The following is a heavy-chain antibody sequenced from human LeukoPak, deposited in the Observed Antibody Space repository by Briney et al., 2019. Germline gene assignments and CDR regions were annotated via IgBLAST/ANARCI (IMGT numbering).Heavy chain of an antibody. J-gene: IGHJ6*02. CDR2: IKSEADGGTT. CDR3: ARDPGYSYGKDYYYGMDV. V-gene: IGHV3-15*01. D-gene: IGHD5-18*01. Sequence: GGSLRLSCAASGFTFNSAWMTWVRQSPGKGLEWVGRIKSEADGGTTEYAASVKGRFTISRDDSRSTLYLQMNSLKTEDTAVYYCARDPGYSYGKDYYYGMDVWGQGTTVTVSS. CDR1: GFTFNSAW.